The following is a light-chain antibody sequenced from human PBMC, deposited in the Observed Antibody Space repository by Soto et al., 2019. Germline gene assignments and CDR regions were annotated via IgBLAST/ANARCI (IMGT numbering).Light chain of an antibody. Sequence: DIQMTQSPSSLSASVGDRVTITCQASQDINNYLNWYQQKPGKAPKLLIYDASNLETGVPSRFSGSGSGTHFTFTISSLHPEAIATYYCQQYLTLTFGGGTKVEI. CDR3: QQYLTLT. CDR2: DAS. CDR1: QDINNY. J-gene: IGKJ4*01. V-gene: IGKV1-33*01.